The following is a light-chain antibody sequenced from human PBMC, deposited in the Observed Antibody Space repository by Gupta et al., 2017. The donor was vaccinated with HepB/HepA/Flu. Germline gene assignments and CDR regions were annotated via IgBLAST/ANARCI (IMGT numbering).Light chain of an antibody. Sequence: QSALTQPASVSGSPGQSITIPCTGTSSDVGGYNYVSWYQQHPGKAPKLMIYDVSYRPSGVSNRFSGSKSGNTASLTISGLQAADEADYYCTSYTSSSLYVFGTGTKVAVL. CDR3: TSYTSSSLYV. CDR1: SSDVGGYNY. V-gene: IGLV2-14*03. CDR2: DVS. J-gene: IGLJ1*01.